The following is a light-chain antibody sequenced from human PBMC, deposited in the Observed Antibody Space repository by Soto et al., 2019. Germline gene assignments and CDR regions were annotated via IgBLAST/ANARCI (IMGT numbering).Light chain of an antibody. J-gene: IGKJ1*01. CDR1: QSVSSN. CDR3: QQYNDWPLT. Sequence: EIVMTQSPVTLSVSPVGRSTLSCRASQSVSSNLAWYQQKPGQAPSLLIYGAFTRATGIPARFSGTGSGTEFTLTISSLQSEDFALYYCQQYNDWPLTFGQGTKVE. CDR2: GAF. V-gene: IGKV3-15*01.